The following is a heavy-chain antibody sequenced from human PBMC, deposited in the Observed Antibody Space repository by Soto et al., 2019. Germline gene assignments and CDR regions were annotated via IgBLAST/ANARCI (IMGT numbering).Heavy chain of an antibody. J-gene: IGHJ6*02. Sequence: HGESLKISCKGSGYSFTTYWVAWVRQMPGKGLEWMGIIYPGDSDARYSPSFEGQVTISADRSISTAYLRWSSLKASDTAMYYCARPRSGSYRLDYYGMDVWGQGTTVTVSS. CDR1: GYSFTTYW. D-gene: IGHD3-10*01. CDR2: IYPGDSDA. V-gene: IGHV5-51*01. CDR3: ARPRSGSYRLDYYGMDV.